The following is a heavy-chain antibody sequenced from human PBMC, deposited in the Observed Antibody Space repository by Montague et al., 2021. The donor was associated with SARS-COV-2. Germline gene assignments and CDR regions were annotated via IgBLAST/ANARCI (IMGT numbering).Heavy chain of an antibody. J-gene: IGHJ4*02. Sequence: SLRLSCAASGFTFSYYAMHWVRQTPGKGLEWAAVISNDGTKKYHADTVKGRFTISRDNSKNTLYLQMNSLRAEDTAVYYCARGGYYDTSGYYLDYWGQGTLVTVSS. CDR2: ISNDGTKK. CDR3: ARGGYYDTSGYYLDY. V-gene: IGHV3-30-3*01. CDR1: GFTFSYYA. D-gene: IGHD3-22*01.